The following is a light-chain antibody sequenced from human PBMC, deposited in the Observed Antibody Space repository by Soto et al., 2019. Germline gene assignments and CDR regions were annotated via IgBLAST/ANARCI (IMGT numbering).Light chain of an antibody. Sequence: QSALTQPASVSGSPGQSITISCTGTSSDVGGYNYVSWYQQHPGKAPKLMIYDVSNRPSGVSNRFSGSKSGNTASLTTSGLQAEDEADDYCSSYTSSSTIYVFGTGTKLTVL. CDR3: SSYTSSSTIYV. J-gene: IGLJ1*01. V-gene: IGLV2-14*01. CDR2: DVS. CDR1: SSDVGGYNY.